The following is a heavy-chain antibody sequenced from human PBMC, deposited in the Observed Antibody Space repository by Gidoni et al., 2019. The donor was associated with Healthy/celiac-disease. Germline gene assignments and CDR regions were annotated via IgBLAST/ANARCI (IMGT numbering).Heavy chain of an antibody. V-gene: IGHV3-23*01. D-gene: IGHD2-2*01. CDR1: GFTFSSYA. J-gene: IGHJ4*02. CDR3: AKAVLYDQLANYFDY. Sequence: EVQLLESGGGLVQPGGSLRLSCAASGFTFSSYAMSWVLQAPGKGLEWVSAISGSGGSTYYADSVKGRFTISRDNSKNTLYLQMNSLRAEDTAVYYCAKAVLYDQLANYFDYWGQGTLVTVSS. CDR2: ISGSGGST.